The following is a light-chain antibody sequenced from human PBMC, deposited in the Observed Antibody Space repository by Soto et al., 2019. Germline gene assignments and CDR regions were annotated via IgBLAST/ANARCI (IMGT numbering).Light chain of an antibody. CDR2: DAS. V-gene: IGKV1-5*01. CDR1: HSISTW. CDR3: QQYNSYSRT. Sequence: DIQMTQSPSTLSASVGDRVTITFRAGHSISTWLAWYQQKPGKAPKLLIYDASSLESGVSSRFSGSGSGTEFTLTISSLQTDDFATYYCQQYNSYSRTFGQGTKVDI. J-gene: IGKJ1*01.